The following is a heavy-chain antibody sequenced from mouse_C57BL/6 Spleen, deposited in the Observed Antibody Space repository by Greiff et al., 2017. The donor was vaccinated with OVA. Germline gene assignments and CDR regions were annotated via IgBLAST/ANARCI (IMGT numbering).Heavy chain of an antibody. CDR2: ISDGGSYT. Sequence: EVMLVESGGGLVKPGGSLKLSCAASGFTFSSYAMSWVRQTPEKRLEWVATISDGGSYTYYPDNVKGRFTISRDNAKNNLYLQMSHLKSEDTAMYYCARDDGYDEFAYWGQGTLVTVSA. CDR3: ARDDGYDEFAY. CDR1: GFTFSSYA. D-gene: IGHD2-2*01. V-gene: IGHV5-4*01. J-gene: IGHJ3*01.